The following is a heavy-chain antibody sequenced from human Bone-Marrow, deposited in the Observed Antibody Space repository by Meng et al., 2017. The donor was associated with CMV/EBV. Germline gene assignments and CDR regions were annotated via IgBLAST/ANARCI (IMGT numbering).Heavy chain of an antibody. Sequence: SETLSLTCTVSGGSISSYYWSWIRQPPGKGLEWIGYIYYSGSTNYNPSLKSRVTISVDTSNKQFSLKLSSVTAADTAVDYSARDPLGGYSGYDKKFDHWGQGTLVTVSS. CDR3: ARDPLGGYSGYDKKFDH. V-gene: IGHV4-59*01. D-gene: IGHD5-12*01. J-gene: IGHJ4*02. CDR1: GGSISSYY. CDR2: IYYSGST.